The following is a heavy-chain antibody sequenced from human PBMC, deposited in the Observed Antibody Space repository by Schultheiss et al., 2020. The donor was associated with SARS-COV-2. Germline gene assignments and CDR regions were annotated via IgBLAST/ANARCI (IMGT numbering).Heavy chain of an antibody. CDR3: ARYIPSXGMDX. CDR2: INHSGST. D-gene: IGHD2-21*01. J-gene: IGHJ6*01. V-gene: IGHV4-34*01. CDR1: GGSFSGYY. Sequence: SETLSLTCAVYGGSFSGYYWSWXRXPXXXGXEXIGEINHSGSTNYNPSLKSRVTISVDTSKNQFSLKLSSVTAADTAVYYCARYIPSXGMDXWGXGHTV.